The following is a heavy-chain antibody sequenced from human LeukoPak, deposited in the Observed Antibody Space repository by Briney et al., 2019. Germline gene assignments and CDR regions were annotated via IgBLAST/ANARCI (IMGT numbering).Heavy chain of an antibody. Sequence: PGGSLRLSCAASGFTFSSYAMSWVRQAPGKGLEWVSSIGGSGGSTYYADSVKGRFTISRDNSKNTLYLQMNSLKASDTAIYYCVRYGLQGCRDSRCFTSFYYYGVDVWGQGSTVTVSS. J-gene: IGHJ6*02. CDR3: VRYGLQGCRDSRCFTSFYYYGVDV. CDR2: IGGSGGST. D-gene: IGHD4-11*01. V-gene: IGHV3-23*01. CDR1: GFTFSSYA.